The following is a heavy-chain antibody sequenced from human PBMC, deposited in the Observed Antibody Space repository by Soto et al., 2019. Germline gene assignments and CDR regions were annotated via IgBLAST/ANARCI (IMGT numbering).Heavy chain of an antibody. Sequence: SETLSLTCDVSGDTISTGGYTWAWIRQPPGKALEWIGHTYHSGNPYYNPSLKSRVIISVDRSKNQFSLKVRSVTAADTAVYYCARVRAGCSRTSCFLEDWGRGTLVTVSS. CDR2: TYHSGNP. CDR3: ARVRAGCSRTSCFLED. J-gene: IGHJ4*02. CDR1: GDTISTGGYT. D-gene: IGHD2-2*01. V-gene: IGHV4-30-2*01.